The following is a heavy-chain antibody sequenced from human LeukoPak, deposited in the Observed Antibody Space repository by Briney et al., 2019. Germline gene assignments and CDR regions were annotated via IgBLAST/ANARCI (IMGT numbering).Heavy chain of an antibody. CDR3: ARVGQGEWFFDL. V-gene: IGHV3-30-3*01. D-gene: IGHD1-26*01. CDR2: ISYDGSNK. Sequence: GGSLRLSCAASGFTFSSYAMHWVRQAPGKGLEWVAVISYDGSNKYYVDSVKGRFTISRDNSKNTLYLQMNSLRAEDTAVYSCARVGQGEWFFDLWGRGTLVTVSS. J-gene: IGHJ2*01. CDR1: GFTFSSYA.